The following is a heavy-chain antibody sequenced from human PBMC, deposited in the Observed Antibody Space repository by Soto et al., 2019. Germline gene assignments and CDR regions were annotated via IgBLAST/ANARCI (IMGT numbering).Heavy chain of an antibody. Sequence: SETLSLTCTVSGGSISSGGYYWSWIRQHPGKGLEWIGYIYYSGSTYYNPSLKSRVTISVDTSKNQFSLKLSSVTAADTAVYYRARGPLYGKMATNVDHWGQGTLVTVS. CDR1: GGSISSGGYY. CDR2: IYYSGST. J-gene: IGHJ4*02. D-gene: IGHD5-12*01. CDR3: ARGPLYGKMATNVDH. V-gene: IGHV4-31*03.